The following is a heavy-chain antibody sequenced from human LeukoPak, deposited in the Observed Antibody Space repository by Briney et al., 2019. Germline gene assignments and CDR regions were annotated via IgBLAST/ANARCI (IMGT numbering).Heavy chain of an antibody. Sequence: SETLSLTCTVSGGSISSYYWSWIRQPPGKGLEWIGYIYYSGSTNYNPSLKSRVTMSVDTSKNQFSLKLSSVTAADTAVYYCARNRGSTVTTDHYYYYYMDVWGKGATVTVSS. V-gene: IGHV4-59*12. CDR3: ARNRGSTVTTDHYYYYYMDV. CDR1: GGSISSYY. CDR2: IYYSGST. J-gene: IGHJ6*03. D-gene: IGHD4-11*01.